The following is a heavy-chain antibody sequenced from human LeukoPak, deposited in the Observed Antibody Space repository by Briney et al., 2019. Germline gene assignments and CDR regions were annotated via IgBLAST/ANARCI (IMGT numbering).Heavy chain of an antibody. V-gene: IGHV3-53*01. Sequence: GRSLRLSCAASGFTFSSYGMHWVRQAPGKGLEWVSVIYSGGSTYYADSVKGRFTISRDNSKNTLYLQMNSLRAEDTAVYYCARLGSGWAFDYWGQGTLVTVSS. CDR3: ARLGSGWAFDY. CDR2: IYSGGST. CDR1: GFTFSSYG. J-gene: IGHJ4*02. D-gene: IGHD6-19*01.